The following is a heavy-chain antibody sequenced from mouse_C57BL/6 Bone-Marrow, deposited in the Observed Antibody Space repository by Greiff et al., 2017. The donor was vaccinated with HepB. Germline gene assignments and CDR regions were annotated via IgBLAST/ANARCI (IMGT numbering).Heavy chain of an antibody. CDR2: IHPSDSDT. D-gene: IGHD2-2*01. V-gene: IGHV1-74*01. Sequence: QVQLKQPGAELVKPGASVKVSCKASGYTFTSYWMHWVKQRPGQGLEWIGRIHPSDSDTNYNQKFKGKATLTVDKSSSTAYMQLSSLTSEDSAVYYCAIWRVTPYYAMDYWGQGTSVTVSS. J-gene: IGHJ4*01. CDR3: AIWRVTPYYAMDY. CDR1: GYTFTSYW.